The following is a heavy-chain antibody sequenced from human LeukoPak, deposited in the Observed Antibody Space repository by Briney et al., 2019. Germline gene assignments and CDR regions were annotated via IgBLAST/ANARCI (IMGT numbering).Heavy chain of an antibody. CDR2: IYYSGST. J-gene: IGHJ6*03. CDR1: GGSISSSSYY. D-gene: IGHD6-13*01. CDR3: ALYRSSRDYYYYYMDV. V-gene: IGHV4-39*07. Sequence: PSETLSLTCTVSGGSISSSSYYWGWIRQPPGKGLEWIGSIYYSGSTYYNPSLKSRVTISVDTSKSQFSLKLSSVTAADTAVYYCALYRSSRDYYYYYMDVWGKGTTVTVSS.